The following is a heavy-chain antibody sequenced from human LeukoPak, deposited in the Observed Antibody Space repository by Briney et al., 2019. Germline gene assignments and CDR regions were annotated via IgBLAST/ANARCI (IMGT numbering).Heavy chain of an antibody. D-gene: IGHD3-10*01. CDR2: NHDDGGKS. Sequence: GRSLRLSCAACGFAFSSYAMSWLRQAPGKGLEWVSNNHDDGGKSYYADSVKGRFTISRDNSRNTLNLQMEGLRAEDTALYYCARDWRSQGKDTSGSYFAPLDHWGQGTQVTVSS. V-gene: IGHV3-23*01. CDR1: GFAFSSYA. J-gene: IGHJ4*02. CDR3: ARDWRSQGKDTSGSYFAPLDH.